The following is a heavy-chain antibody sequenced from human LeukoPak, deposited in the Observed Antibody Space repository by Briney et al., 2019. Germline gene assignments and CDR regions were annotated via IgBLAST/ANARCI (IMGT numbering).Heavy chain of an antibody. CDR3: GMSGDRVPLQDDVFDV. CDR2: IYPGDSGP. Sequence: NRGESLKISCKVSGYSFTSYCIGWVRQMPGKGLEWMGTIYPGDSGPTYSPSFQGQVTISVDKSINTAYLQWSSLQASDTAMYYCGMSGDRVPLQDDVFDVWGQGTMVTVST. CDR1: GYSFTSYC. J-gene: IGHJ3*01. D-gene: IGHD1-26*01. V-gene: IGHV5-51*01.